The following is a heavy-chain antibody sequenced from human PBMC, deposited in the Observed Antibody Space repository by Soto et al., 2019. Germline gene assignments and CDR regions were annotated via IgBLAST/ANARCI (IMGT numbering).Heavy chain of an antibody. V-gene: IGHV3-30*18. Sequence: GGSLRLSCAASGFTFSSYGMHWVRQAPGKGLEWVAVISYDGSNKYYADSVKGRFTISRDNSKNTLYLQMNSLRAEDTAVYYCAKDTKKATADYYYYYYGMDVWGQGTTVTVSS. J-gene: IGHJ6*02. CDR1: GFTFSSYG. CDR3: AKDTKKATADYYYYYYGMDV. CDR2: ISYDGSNK.